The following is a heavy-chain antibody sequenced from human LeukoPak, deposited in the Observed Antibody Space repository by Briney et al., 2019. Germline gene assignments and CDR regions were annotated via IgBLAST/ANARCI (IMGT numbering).Heavy chain of an antibody. J-gene: IGHJ5*01. CDR2: INHSGTT. Sequence: SETLSLTCAVYGGSFSGYYWSWIRQPPGKGLEWIGEINHSGTTFYNPALKSRLTISVDPSKNQFSVKLNSVTAADTPVYFCARQSRSSSWFSGGPKALNWFDSWAQGTLVTVSS. D-gene: IGHD6-13*01. V-gene: IGHV4-34*01. CDR3: ARQSRSSSWFSGGPKALNWFDS. CDR1: GGSFSGYY.